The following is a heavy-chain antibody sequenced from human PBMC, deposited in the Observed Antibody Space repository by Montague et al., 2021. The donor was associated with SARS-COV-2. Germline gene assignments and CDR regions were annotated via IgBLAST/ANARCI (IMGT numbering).Heavy chain of an antibody. V-gene: IGHV4-59*13. CDR1: GGSITNYY. J-gene: IGHJ2*01. D-gene: IGHD2-21*01. CDR2: IYYSGSVTT. Sequence: SETLSLTCSVSGGSITNYYRGWVRQSPGKGLEWIGYIYYSGSVTTSYNPSLKSRVSISVDTSENQFSLKLTSVTAADTAVYYCARRGGGEVFARFMYWYFDVWSRGSLVTVSS. CDR3: ARRGGGEVFARFMYWYFDV.